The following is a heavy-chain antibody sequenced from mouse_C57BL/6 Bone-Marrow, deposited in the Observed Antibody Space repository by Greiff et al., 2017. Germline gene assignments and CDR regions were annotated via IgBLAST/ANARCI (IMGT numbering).Heavy chain of an antibody. D-gene: IGHD2-12*01. V-gene: IGHV1-64*01. CDR2: IHPNSGST. Sequence: QVQLQQPGAELVKPGASVKLSCKASGYTFTSYWMHWVKQRPGQGLEWIGMIHPNSGSTNYNEKFKSKATLTVDKSSSTAYMQLRSLTSEDSAVYYCARAGYSHPSAYWGQGTLVTVSA. CDR3: ARAGYSHPSAY. J-gene: IGHJ3*01. CDR1: GYTFTSYW.